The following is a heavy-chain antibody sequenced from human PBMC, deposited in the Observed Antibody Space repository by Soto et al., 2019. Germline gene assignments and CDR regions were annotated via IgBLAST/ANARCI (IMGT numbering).Heavy chain of an antibody. J-gene: IGHJ4*02. V-gene: IGHV3-49*03. CDR2: IRRKVSSATT. CDR1: GFNFGDYS. CDR3: AREQGGITGVRGDVDY. Sequence: EVQLVENGGGLMQPGGSLRLSCIASGFNFGDYSMSWFRQAPGKGLEWVNFIRRKVSSATTEDAASVRGRFIISRDDSKSAVYLQMNSLKIEDTAVYYCAREQGGITGVRGDVDYWGQGTLVTVSS. D-gene: IGHD3-10*01.